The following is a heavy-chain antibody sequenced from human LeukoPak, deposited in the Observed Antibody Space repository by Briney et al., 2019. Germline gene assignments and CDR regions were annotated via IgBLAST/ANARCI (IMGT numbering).Heavy chain of an antibody. CDR3: ARRGYDSSGYSRPY. Sequence: SETLSLTCTVSGGSISSSSYYWGWIRQPPGKGLEWIGSIHYSGSTYYNPSLKSRVTISVDTSKNQFSLKLSSVTAADTAVYYCARRGYDSSGYSRPYWGQGTLVTVSS. D-gene: IGHD3-22*01. CDR1: GGSISSSSYY. CDR2: IHYSGST. J-gene: IGHJ4*02. V-gene: IGHV4-39*01.